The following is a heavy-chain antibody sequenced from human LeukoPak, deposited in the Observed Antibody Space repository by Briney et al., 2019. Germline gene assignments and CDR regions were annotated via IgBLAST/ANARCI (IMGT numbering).Heavy chain of an antibody. CDR3: ARDYDFWSGYYSPTRGYFGY. J-gene: IGHJ4*02. Sequence: PGGSLRLSCAASGFTFSGSGMHWVRQAPGKGLEWVTFIRYDGSNKYYTDSVKGRFTISRDNSKNTLYLQMDSLRAEDTAVYYCARDYDFWSGYYSPTRGYFGYWGQGTLATVSS. CDR2: IRYDGSNK. CDR1: GFTFSGSG. D-gene: IGHD3-3*01. V-gene: IGHV3-30*02.